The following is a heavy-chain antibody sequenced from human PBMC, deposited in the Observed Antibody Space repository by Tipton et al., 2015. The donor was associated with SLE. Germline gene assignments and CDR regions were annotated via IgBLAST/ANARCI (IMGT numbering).Heavy chain of an antibody. V-gene: IGHV4-34*01. J-gene: IGHJ2*01. CDR2: INHSGST. D-gene: IGHD4-23*01. CDR3: ARGYGGYWYFDL. CDR1: GGSFSAYY. Sequence: TLSLTCAVYGGSFSAYYWSWIRQPPGKGLEWIGEINHSGSTNYNPSLKSRITISVDTSKNQFSLKLSSVTAADTAVYYCARGYGGYWYFDLWGRGTLVTVSS.